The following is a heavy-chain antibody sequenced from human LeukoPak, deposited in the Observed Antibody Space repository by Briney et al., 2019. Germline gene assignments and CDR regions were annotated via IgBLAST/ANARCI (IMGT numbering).Heavy chain of an antibody. CDR2: ISGSGGST. V-gene: IGHV3-23*01. J-gene: IGHJ4*02. CDR1: GFTFSNYA. CDR3: AKEAYYYDSSGYYFFDY. Sequence: GGSLRLSCAASGFTFSNYAMNWVRQAPGKGLEWVSSISGSGGSTYYADSVKGRLTISRDNSNNTLYLQMNSLRAEDTAVYYCAKEAYYYDSSGYYFFDYWGQGTLVTVSS. D-gene: IGHD3-22*01.